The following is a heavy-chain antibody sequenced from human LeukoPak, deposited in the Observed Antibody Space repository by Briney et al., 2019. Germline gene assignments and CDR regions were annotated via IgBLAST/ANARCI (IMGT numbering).Heavy chain of an antibody. J-gene: IGHJ5*02. D-gene: IGHD3-10*01. CDR3: ARVTVLLWFGEENNWFDP. Sequence: SQTLSLTCAISGDSVSSNSAAWNWIRQSPSRGLEWLGRTYYRSNWYNDYAVSVKSRITINPDTSKNQFSLQLNSVTPEDTAVYYCARVTVLLWFGEENNWFDPWGQGTLVTVSS. V-gene: IGHV6-1*01. CDR1: GDSVSSNSAA. CDR2: TYYRSNWYN.